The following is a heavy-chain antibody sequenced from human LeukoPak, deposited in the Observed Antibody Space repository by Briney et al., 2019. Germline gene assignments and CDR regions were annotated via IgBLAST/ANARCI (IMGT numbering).Heavy chain of an antibody. Sequence: GESLRLSCAASGFTLSSYAMSWVRQAPGKGLEWVSAISGSGGSTYYADSVKGRFTISRDNSKNTLYLQMNSLRAEDTAVYYCAKNREYGDRLRYFDYWGQGTLVTVSS. CDR3: AKNREYGDRLRYFDY. D-gene: IGHD4-17*01. CDR2: ISGSGGST. V-gene: IGHV3-23*01. CDR1: GFTLSSYA. J-gene: IGHJ4*02.